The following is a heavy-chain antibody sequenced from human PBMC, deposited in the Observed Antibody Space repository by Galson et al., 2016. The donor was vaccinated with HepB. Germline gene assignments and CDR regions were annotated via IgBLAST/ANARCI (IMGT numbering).Heavy chain of an antibody. D-gene: IGHD2-21*01. CDR2: IIWNSASI. CDR1: GFSFGEYA. V-gene: IGHV3-9*01. CDR3: AKDKVSYYYYGMDV. Sequence: SLRLSCAASGFSFGEYAMHWVRQAPGKGLEWVSGIIWNSASIAYADSVKGRFTISRDNAKKSLYLQMNSLRAEDTALYYCAKDKVSYYYYGMDVWGQGTMVPVSS. J-gene: IGHJ6*02.